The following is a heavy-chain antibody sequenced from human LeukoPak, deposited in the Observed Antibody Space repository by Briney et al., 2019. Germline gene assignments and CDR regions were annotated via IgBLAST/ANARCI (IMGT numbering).Heavy chain of an antibody. D-gene: IGHD6-19*01. Sequence: PGGSLRLSCVASGFTFSSYSMNWVRQAPGKGLEWISYISSGGGTIHYADSVKGRFTISRDNAKNSLYLQMNSLRAEATAVYYCARDPAGAGIYYDYWGQGTLVTVSS. CDR3: ARDPAGAGIYYDY. CDR1: GFTFSSYS. J-gene: IGHJ4*02. V-gene: IGHV3-48*01. CDR2: ISSGGGTI.